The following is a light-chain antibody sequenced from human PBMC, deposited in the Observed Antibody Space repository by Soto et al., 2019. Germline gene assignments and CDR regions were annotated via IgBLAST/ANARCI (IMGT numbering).Light chain of an antibody. CDR2: DAS. Sequence: EIVLTQSPATLSLSPGERATLSCRASQSVNSYLGWYQQKPGQAPRLLIYDASNRATGIPARFSGSGSGTDFTLTISSLEAEDFAVYYCQQRRTWPLTFGGGTKVEIK. V-gene: IGKV3-11*01. CDR1: QSVNSY. J-gene: IGKJ4*01. CDR3: QQRRTWPLT.